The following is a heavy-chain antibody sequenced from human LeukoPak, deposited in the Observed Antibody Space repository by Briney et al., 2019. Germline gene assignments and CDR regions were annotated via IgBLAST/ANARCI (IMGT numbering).Heavy chain of an antibody. CDR2: IIPIFGTT. Sequence: GASVKVSCKASGGTFSSYAISWVRQAPGQGLEWMGGIIPIFGTTNYAQKFQDRVTITADKSTSTAYMELSRLRSDDTAVYYCARDSLGAEDASDIWGQGTMVTVSS. V-gene: IGHV1-69*06. D-gene: IGHD1-26*01. CDR3: ARDSLGAEDASDI. CDR1: GGTFSSYA. J-gene: IGHJ3*02.